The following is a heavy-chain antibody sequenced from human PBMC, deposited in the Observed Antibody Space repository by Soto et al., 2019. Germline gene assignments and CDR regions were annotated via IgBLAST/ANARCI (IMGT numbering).Heavy chain of an antibody. D-gene: IGHD6-6*01. CDR1: GISLSSSGVG. V-gene: IGHV2-5*01. J-gene: IGHJ3*02. CDR2: IYWNGDK. Sequence: ASGPTLVNPTQTLTLTCTLSGISLSSSGVGLGWIRQTPGKALAWLALIYWNGDKHYNPSLKTRLTITKDTSKNQAVLTMTNVDPVDTATYYCARGLATLPVFAFDIWDQGTVVTVSS. CDR3: ARGLATLPVFAFDI.